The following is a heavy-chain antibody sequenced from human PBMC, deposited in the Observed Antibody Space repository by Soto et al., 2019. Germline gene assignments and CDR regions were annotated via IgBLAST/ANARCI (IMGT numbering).Heavy chain of an antibody. V-gene: IGHV1-69*02. CDR1: GGTFSSYT. D-gene: IGHD2-2*01. J-gene: IGHJ6*02. CDR3: ATQLGRYYYGMDV. Sequence: QVQLVQSGAEVKKPGSSVKVSCKASGGTFSSYTISWVRQASGQGLEWMGRIIPILGIANYAQKFQGRVTITADKSTSTAYMELSSLRSEDTAVYYCATQLGRYYYGMDVWGQGTTVTVSS. CDR2: IIPILGIA.